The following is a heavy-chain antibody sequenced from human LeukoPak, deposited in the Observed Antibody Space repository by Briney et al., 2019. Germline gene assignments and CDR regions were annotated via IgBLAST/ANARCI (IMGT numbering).Heavy chain of an antibody. CDR3: ARSSGYGPLDY. J-gene: IGHJ4*02. CDR2: ISAYNGNT. Sequence: ASVKVSCKASGGTFSSYAISWVRQAPGQGLEWMGWISAYNGNTNYAQKLQGRVTMTTDTSTSTAYMELRSLRSDDTAVYYCARSSGYGPLDYWGQGTLVTVSS. CDR1: GGTFSSYA. D-gene: IGHD3-22*01. V-gene: IGHV1-18*01.